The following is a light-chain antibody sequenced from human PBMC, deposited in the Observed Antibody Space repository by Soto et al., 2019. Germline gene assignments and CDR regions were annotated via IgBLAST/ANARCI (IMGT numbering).Light chain of an antibody. CDR2: EVT. J-gene: IGLJ1*01. V-gene: IGLV2-14*01. Sequence: QSVLTQPASVSGSLGQSITISCTGTSSDVGDYNYVSWYQQHPDKAPKLMLYEVTTRPSGVSDRFSGSKSGNTASLTISGLQAEDEADYYCSSYTSSSTLLYVFXTGTKVTVL. CDR1: SSDVGDYNY. CDR3: SSYTSSSTLLYV.